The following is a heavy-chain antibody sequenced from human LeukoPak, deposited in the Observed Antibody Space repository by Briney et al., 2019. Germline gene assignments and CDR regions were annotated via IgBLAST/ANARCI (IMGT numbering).Heavy chain of an antibody. J-gene: IGHJ4*02. Sequence: PGGSLRLSCAASGFTFSSYAMPWVRQAPGKGLEWVAVISYDGSNKYYADSVKGRFTISRDNSKNTLYLQMNSLRAEDTAVYYCARSWIQLWSPDYWGQGTLVTVSS. V-gene: IGHV3-30-3*01. CDR2: ISYDGSNK. D-gene: IGHD5-18*01. CDR3: ARSWIQLWSPDY. CDR1: GFTFSSYA.